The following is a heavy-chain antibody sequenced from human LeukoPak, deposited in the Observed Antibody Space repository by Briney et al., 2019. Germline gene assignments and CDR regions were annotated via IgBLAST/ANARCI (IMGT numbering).Heavy chain of an antibody. D-gene: IGHD4-11*01. CDR3: ARSGGLQKFDY. CDR2: ISYDGNTI. CDR1: EFTFSNYA. V-gene: IGHV3-30-3*01. Sequence: GGSLRLSCAASEFTFSNYALHCVRQAPGKGLQWVAVISYDGNTIHYADSVKGRFIISRDTSKNTLYLQMNSLRAEDTAVYYCARSGGLQKFDYWGQGTLVTVSS. J-gene: IGHJ4*02.